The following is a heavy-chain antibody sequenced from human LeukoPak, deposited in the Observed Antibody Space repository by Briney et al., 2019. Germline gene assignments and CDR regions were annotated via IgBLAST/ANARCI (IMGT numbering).Heavy chain of an antibody. Sequence: GGSLRLSCAASGFTFSSYEMNWVRQAPGKGLEWVSYISSSGSTIYYADSVKGRFTISRDNAKNSLYLQMNSLRAEDTAVYYCARAIYDSSAYPFRNWGQGTLVTVSS. V-gene: IGHV3-48*03. J-gene: IGHJ4*02. CDR1: GFTFSSYE. D-gene: IGHD3-22*01. CDR3: ARAIYDSSAYPFRN. CDR2: ISSSGSTI.